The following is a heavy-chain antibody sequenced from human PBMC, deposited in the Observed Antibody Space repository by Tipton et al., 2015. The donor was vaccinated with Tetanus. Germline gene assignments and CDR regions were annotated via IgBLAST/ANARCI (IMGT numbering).Heavy chain of an antibody. V-gene: IGHV4-59*01. CDR1: GASIRSYY. D-gene: IGHD3-10*01. Sequence: TLSLTCSVSGASIRSYYWNWIRQVPGKGLEWIGYTHHCGNTKYNPSLSGRVTTSVDTSKNQFSLKISSLTAADTAVYYCARWGDASGSTNLYAFDIWGQGTMVSVSS. CDR2: THHCGNT. CDR3: ARWGDASGSTNLYAFDI. J-gene: IGHJ3*02.